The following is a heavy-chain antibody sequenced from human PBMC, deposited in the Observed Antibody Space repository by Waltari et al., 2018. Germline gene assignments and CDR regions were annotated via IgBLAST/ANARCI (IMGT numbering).Heavy chain of an antibody. Sequence: QVQLQESGPGLVKPSQTLSLTCTVSGGSISSDGYYWSWIRQHPGKGLEWIGYIYHSGSTNYNPSLKSRVTISVDTSKNQFSLKLSSVTAADTAVYYCATRLDIAVAGNQDFDYWGQGTLVTVSS. CDR3: ATRLDIAVAGNQDFDY. CDR2: IYHSGST. CDR1: GGSISSDGYY. D-gene: IGHD6-19*01. J-gene: IGHJ4*02. V-gene: IGHV4-31*03.